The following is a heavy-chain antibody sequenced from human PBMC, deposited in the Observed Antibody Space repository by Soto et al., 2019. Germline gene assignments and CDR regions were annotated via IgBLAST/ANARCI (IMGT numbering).Heavy chain of an antibody. Sequence: SETLSLTCTVSGGSISSSSYYWGWIRQPPGKGLEWIGSIYYSGSTYYNPSLKSRVTISVDTSKNQFSLKLSSVTAADTAVYYCARRECDILTGYSSIDYWGQGTLVTVSS. CDR3: ARRECDILTGYSSIDY. D-gene: IGHD3-9*01. CDR1: GGSISSSSYY. V-gene: IGHV4-39*01. J-gene: IGHJ4*02. CDR2: IYYSGST.